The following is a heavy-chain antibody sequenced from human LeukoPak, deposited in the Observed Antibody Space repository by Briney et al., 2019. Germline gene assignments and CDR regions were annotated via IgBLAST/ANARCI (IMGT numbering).Heavy chain of an antibody. CDR3: ARSVRGDYCYYGMDV. Sequence: ASVKVSCKASGGTFSSYAISWVRQAPGQGLEGMGGIIPIFGTANYAQKFQGRVTITADESTSTAYMELSSLRSEDTAVYYCARSVRGDYCYYGMDVWGQGTTVTVSS. J-gene: IGHJ6*02. CDR2: IIPIFGTA. V-gene: IGHV1-69*13. D-gene: IGHD3-10*01. CDR1: GGTFSSYA.